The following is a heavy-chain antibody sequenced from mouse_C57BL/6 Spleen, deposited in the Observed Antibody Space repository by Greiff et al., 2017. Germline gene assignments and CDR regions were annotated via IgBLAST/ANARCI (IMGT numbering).Heavy chain of an antibody. CDR3: ARWRYPEEYFDV. D-gene: IGHD2-14*01. V-gene: IGHV1-55*01. CDR2: IYPGSGST. Sequence: QVQLQQSGAELVKPGASVKMSCKASGYTFTSYWITWVKQRPGQGLEWIGDIYPGSGSTTYNEKFKSKATLTVDPSSSTAYMQLRSLTSEDSAVYYCARWRYPEEYFDVWGTGTTVTVSS. J-gene: IGHJ1*03. CDR1: GYTFTSYW.